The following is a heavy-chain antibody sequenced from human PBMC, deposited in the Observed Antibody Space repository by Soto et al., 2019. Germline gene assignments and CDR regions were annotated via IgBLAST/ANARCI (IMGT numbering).Heavy chain of an antibody. CDR2: IKSETFGATT. V-gene: IGHV3-15*01. D-gene: IGHD2-15*01. Sequence: EVQLVESGGDLVEPGGSLRLSCAASGFTFTNAWLSWVRQAPGKGLEWIGRIKSETFGATTDYIAPVKGRFTISRDDSKNTLYLQLNSLKTEGTAIYYCATGPGGGSVNLGGMDVWGQGTTVTVSS. J-gene: IGHJ6*02. CDR1: GFTFTNAW. CDR3: ATGPGGGSVNLGGMDV.